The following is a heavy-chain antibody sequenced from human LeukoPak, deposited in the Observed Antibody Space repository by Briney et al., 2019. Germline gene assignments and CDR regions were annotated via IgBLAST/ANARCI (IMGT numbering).Heavy chain of an antibody. D-gene: IGHD2-2*01. J-gene: IGHJ5*02. CDR3: ARDYRPGYCSSTSCYAAWFDP. CDR1: GFTFSSYS. CDR2: ISSSSSYI. V-gene: IGHV3-21*01. Sequence: PGGSLRLSCAASGFTFSSYSMNWVRQAPGKGMEWVLSISSSSSYIYYADSVKGRFTISRDNAKNSLYLQMNSLRAEDTAVYYCARDYRPGYCSSTSCYAAWFDPWGQGTLVTVSS.